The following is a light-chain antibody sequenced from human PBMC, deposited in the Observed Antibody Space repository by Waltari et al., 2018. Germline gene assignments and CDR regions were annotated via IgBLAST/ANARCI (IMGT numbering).Light chain of an antibody. CDR3: QAWDIKNVI. V-gene: IGLV3-1*01. Sequence: SYELTQAHSVSVSPGQTATITCSGDKLENKLTSWYQQKPGRSPFLVLYQDTKRPPGISERFSGSNSGDTATLTITGTQTTDEADYYCQAWDIKNVIFGGGTKLTVL. CDR1: KLENKL. J-gene: IGLJ2*01. CDR2: QDT.